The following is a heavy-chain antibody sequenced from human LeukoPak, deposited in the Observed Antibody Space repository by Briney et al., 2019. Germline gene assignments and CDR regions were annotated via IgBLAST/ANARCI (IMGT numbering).Heavy chain of an antibody. V-gene: IGHV4-59*01. Sequence: PSETLSLTCTVSGGSISSYYWSWIRQPPGKGLEWIGYIYYSGGTNYNPSLKSRVTISVDTSKNQFSLKLSSVTAADTAVYYCARASGGSGKYYYYYMDVWGKGTTVTVSS. J-gene: IGHJ6*03. CDR3: ARASGGSGKYYYYYMDV. D-gene: IGHD3-10*01. CDR1: GGSISSYY. CDR2: IYYSGGT.